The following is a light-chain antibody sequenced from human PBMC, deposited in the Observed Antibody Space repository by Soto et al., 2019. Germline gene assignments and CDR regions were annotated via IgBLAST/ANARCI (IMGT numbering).Light chain of an antibody. CDR2: AAS. CDR1: QSISSY. CDR3: QQSYSTPPFT. V-gene: IGKV1-39*01. Sequence: DIHMTQSPSSLSASVGDRVTITCRASQSISSYLNWYQQKPGKAPKLLIYAASSLQSGVPSRFSGSGSGTDFTLTISSLQPEAFATYYCQQSYSTPPFTFGPGTKVDIK. J-gene: IGKJ3*01.